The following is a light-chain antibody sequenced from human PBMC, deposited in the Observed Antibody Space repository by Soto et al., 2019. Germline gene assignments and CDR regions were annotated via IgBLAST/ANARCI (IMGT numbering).Light chain of an antibody. CDR1: QSIGTS. V-gene: IGKV1-39*01. CDR3: QQGYNTFWT. J-gene: IGKJ1*01. CDR2: AAS. Sequence: DIQMTQSPSSLSASVGDIVTVTCRASQSIGTSLNWYQQKAGKAPRVLISAASRLQSGVPSRFSGSGSGTHFTLTISSLQPEDSATYYRQQGYNTFWTFGQGTKVDIK.